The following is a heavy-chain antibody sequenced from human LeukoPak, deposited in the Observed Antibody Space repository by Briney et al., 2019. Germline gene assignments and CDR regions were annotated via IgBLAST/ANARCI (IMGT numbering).Heavy chain of an antibody. D-gene: IGHD2-2*01. CDR3: ALRSSTSWCLRD. CDR1: GFTVSSNY. Sequence: PGGSLRLSCAASGFTVSSNYMSWVRQAPGKGLEWVSVIYSGGNTYYADSVKGRFTISRDNSKNTLYLQMNRLRAEDTAVYYCALRSSTSWCLRDWGQGTLVTVSS. J-gene: IGHJ4*02. V-gene: IGHV3-53*01. CDR2: IYSGGNT.